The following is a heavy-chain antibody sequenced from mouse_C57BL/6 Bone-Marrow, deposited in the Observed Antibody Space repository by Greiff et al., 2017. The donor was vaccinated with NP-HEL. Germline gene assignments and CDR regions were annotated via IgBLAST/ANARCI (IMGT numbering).Heavy chain of an antibody. V-gene: IGHV1-50*01. Sequence: VQLQQPGAELVKPGASVKLSCKASGYTFTSYWMQWVKQRPGQGLEWIGEIDPSDSYTNYNQKFKGKATLTVDPSSSTAYMQLSSLTSEDSAVYYCAREDYYPLYWYFDVWGTGTTVTVSS. CDR1: GYTFTSYW. CDR3: AREDYYPLYWYFDV. D-gene: IGHD1-1*01. CDR2: IDPSDSYT. J-gene: IGHJ1*03.